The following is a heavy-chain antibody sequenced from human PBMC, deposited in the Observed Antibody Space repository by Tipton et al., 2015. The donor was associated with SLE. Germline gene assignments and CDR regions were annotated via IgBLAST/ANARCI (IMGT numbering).Heavy chain of an antibody. CDR2: ISGSGGST. D-gene: IGHD6-19*01. CDR3: AKDVSSGWYQRYYMDV. J-gene: IGHJ6*03. Sequence: SLRLSCEASGFTFSNYGMNWVRQAPGKGLEWVSGISGSGGSTYYADSVKGRFTISRDNSKNTLYLQMNSLRAEDTAVYYCAKDVSSGWYQRYYMDVWGKGTTVTVSS. V-gene: IGHV3-23*01. CDR1: GFTFSNYG.